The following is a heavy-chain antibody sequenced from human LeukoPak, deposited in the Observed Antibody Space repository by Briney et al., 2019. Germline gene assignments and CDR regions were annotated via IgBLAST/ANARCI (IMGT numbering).Heavy chain of an antibody. Sequence: GGSLRLSSAASGFTFSSYAMSWVRQAPGKGLEWVAVIWYDGSNKYYADSVKGRFTISRDDSKNTLYLQMNSLRAEDTAVYYCARSHDCSSTSCLLDYWGQGTLVTVSS. CDR3: ARSHDCSSTSCLLDY. CDR2: IWYDGSNK. D-gene: IGHD2-2*01. V-gene: IGHV3-33*08. CDR1: GFTFSSYA. J-gene: IGHJ4*02.